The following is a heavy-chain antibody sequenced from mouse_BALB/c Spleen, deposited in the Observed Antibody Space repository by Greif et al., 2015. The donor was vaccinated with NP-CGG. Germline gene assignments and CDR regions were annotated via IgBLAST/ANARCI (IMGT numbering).Heavy chain of an antibody. CDR3: APYDYDERGYYYAMDY. D-gene: IGHD2-4*01. CDR1: GYTFSSYW. V-gene: IGHV1-9*01. J-gene: IGHJ4*01. Sequence: QVQLQQSGAELMKPGASVKISCKATGYTFSSYWIEWVKQRPGHGLEWIGEILPGSGSTNYNEKFKGKATFTADTSSNTAYMQLSSLTSEDSAVYYCAPYDYDERGYYYAMDYWGQGTSVTVSS. CDR2: ILPGSGST.